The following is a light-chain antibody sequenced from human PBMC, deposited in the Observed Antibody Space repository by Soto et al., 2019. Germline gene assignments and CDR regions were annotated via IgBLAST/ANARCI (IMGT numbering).Light chain of an antibody. CDR3: QQYNNFWT. CDR1: QSVNIW. Sequence: DIQMTQSPSALSASVGDRVTITCRASQSVNIWLAWYQQKPGKAPKLLISEASTVETGVPARFSGSGSGTQFTLTISSLQPDDLATYYCQQYNNFWTFGQGTKV. CDR2: EAS. J-gene: IGKJ1*01. V-gene: IGKV1-5*03.